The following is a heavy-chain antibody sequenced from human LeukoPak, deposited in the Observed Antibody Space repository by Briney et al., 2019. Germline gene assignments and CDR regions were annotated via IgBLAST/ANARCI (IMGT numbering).Heavy chain of an antibody. D-gene: IGHD6-13*01. Sequence: SETLSLTCAVYGGSFSGYYWSWIRQPPGKGLEWIGEINHSGSTNYNPSLKSRVTISVDTSKNQFSLKLSSVTAADTAVYYCAREGRIAAAGTSFDYWGQGTLVTVSS. V-gene: IGHV4-34*01. CDR1: GGSFSGYY. J-gene: IGHJ4*02. CDR3: AREGRIAAAGTSFDY. CDR2: INHSGST.